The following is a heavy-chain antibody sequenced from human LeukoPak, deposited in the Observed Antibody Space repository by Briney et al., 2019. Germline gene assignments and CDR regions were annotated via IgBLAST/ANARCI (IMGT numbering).Heavy chain of an antibody. CDR2: ISYDGSNK. V-gene: IGHV3-30*18. Sequence: GGSLRLSCAASGFTFSTYGMHWVRQAPGRGLEWVAVISYDGSNKYYADSVKGRFTISRDNSKNTLYLQMNSLRAKDTAVYYCANREYHLPALYWGQGTLVTVSS. J-gene: IGHJ4*02. CDR3: ANREYHLPALY. CDR1: GFTFSTYG. D-gene: IGHD2-2*01.